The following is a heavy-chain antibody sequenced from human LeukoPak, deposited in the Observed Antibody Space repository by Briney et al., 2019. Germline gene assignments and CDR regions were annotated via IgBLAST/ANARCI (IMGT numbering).Heavy chain of an antibody. CDR2: IYYSGST. J-gene: IGHJ4*02. Sequence: PSETLSLTCTVSGGSISSSSYYWGWIRQPPGKGLEWIGSIYYSGSTYYNPSLKSRVTISVDTSKNQFSLKLSSVTAADTAVYYCGGADSGYSSSWYWSNYWGQGTLVTVSS. CDR3: GGADSGYSSSWYWSNY. V-gene: IGHV4-39*01. CDR1: GGSISSSSYY. D-gene: IGHD6-13*01.